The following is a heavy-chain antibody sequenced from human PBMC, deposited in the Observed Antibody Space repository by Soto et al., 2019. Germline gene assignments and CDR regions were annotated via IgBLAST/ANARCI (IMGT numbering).Heavy chain of an antibody. Sequence: GGSLRLSCAASGFTFSSYGMHWVRQAPGKGLEWVAVIWYDGSNKYYADSVKGRFTISRDNSKNTLYLQMNSLRAEDTAVYYCARADCSSTSCYSWDYYYYGMDVWDQGTTVTVSS. CDR2: IWYDGSNK. V-gene: IGHV3-33*01. CDR1: GFTFSSYG. J-gene: IGHJ6*02. CDR3: ARADCSSTSCYSWDYYYYGMDV. D-gene: IGHD2-2*01.